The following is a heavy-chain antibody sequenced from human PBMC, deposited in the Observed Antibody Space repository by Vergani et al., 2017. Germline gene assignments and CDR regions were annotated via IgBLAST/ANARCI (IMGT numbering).Heavy chain of an antibody. CDR1: GGSISSYY. V-gene: IGHV4-59*01. D-gene: IGHD3-3*01. Sequence: QVQLQESGPGLVKPSETLSLTCTVSGGSISSYYWSWIRQPPGKGREWIGYIYYSGSTNYNPSLKSQITISVDTSKNQFSLTLSSVTAADTAVYYGARGANYDFWSGYYGAYYGMDVWGQGTTVTVSS. J-gene: IGHJ6*02. CDR2: IYYSGST. CDR3: ARGANYDFWSGYYGAYYGMDV.